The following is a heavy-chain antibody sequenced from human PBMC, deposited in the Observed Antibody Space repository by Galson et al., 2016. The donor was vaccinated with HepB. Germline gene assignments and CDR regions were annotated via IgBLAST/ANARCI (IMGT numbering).Heavy chain of an antibody. V-gene: IGHV3-33*03. CDR1: GFTFNDYA. CDR3: AKDLKPRIAVTGYFQD. Sequence: SLRLSCAASGFTFNDYAMHWVRQTPGKGLEWAAVVWFDGSHEYYGDSLKGRFTISRDNSQNTVYLQMNSLRAEDTAVYYCAKDLKPRIAVTGYFQDWGKGTLVTVSS. J-gene: IGHJ1*01. D-gene: IGHD6-19*01. CDR2: VWFDGSHE.